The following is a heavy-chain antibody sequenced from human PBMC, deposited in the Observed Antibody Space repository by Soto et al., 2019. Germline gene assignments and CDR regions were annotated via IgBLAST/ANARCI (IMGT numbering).Heavy chain of an antibody. J-gene: IGHJ6*02. Sequence: SETLSLTCAVDGGSFGGYYWSWIGEPTGKVLEWIGEINHSGSTNYNPSLKSRVTISVDTSKNQFSLKLSSVTAADTAVYYCARGGATIFGVVIIPYYYYGMDVWGQGTTVT. CDR3: ARGGATIFGVVIIPYYYYGMDV. CDR1: GGSFGGYY. V-gene: IGHV4-34*01. CDR2: INHSGST. D-gene: IGHD3-3*01.